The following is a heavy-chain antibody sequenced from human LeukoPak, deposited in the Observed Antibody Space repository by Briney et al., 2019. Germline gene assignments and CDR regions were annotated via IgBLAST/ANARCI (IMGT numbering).Heavy chain of an antibody. CDR2: IWYDGSKK. CDR1: GFTFSSYG. V-gene: IGHV3-33*01. J-gene: IGHJ4*02. Sequence: PGGSLRLSCSASGFTFSSYGMHWVRQAPGKGLEWVAVIWYDGSKKYYGDSVKGRFTSSRDNSQNTLYLQMNSLRAEDTAVHYCARDPRGIAVAGTADYWGQGTLVTVSS. CDR3: ARDPRGIAVAGTADY. D-gene: IGHD6-19*01.